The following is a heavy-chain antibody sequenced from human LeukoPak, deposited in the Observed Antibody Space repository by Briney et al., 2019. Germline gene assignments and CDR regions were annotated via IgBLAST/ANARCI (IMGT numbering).Heavy chain of an antibody. CDR3: AKDTWRFKTSYKDIVVVPAGLGVDAFDI. V-gene: IGHV3-23*01. D-gene: IGHD2-2*01. J-gene: IGHJ3*02. CDR1: GFTFSSYA. Sequence: GGSLRLSCAASGFTFSSYAMSWVRQAPGKGLEWVSAISGSGGSTYYADSVKGRFTISRDNSKNTLYLQMNSLRAEDTAVYYCAKDTWRFKTSYKDIVVVPAGLGVDAFDIWGQGTMVTVSS. CDR2: ISGSGGST.